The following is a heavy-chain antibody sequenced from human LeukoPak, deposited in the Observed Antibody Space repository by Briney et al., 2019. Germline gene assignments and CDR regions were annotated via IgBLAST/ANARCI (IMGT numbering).Heavy chain of an antibody. CDR1: GYSFTSYW. D-gene: IGHD1-26*01. Sequence: GESLKISCKGSGYSFTSYWIGWVRHMPGKGLEWMGIIYPGDSDTRYSPSFQGQVTISADKSISTAYLQWSSLKASDTAMYYCARHHGSYSYYYYGMDVWGQGTTVTVSS. CDR2: IYPGDSDT. V-gene: IGHV5-51*01. CDR3: ARHHGSYSYYYYGMDV. J-gene: IGHJ6*02.